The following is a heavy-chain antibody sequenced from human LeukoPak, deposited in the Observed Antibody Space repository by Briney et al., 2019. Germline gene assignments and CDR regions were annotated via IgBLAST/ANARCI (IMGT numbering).Heavy chain of an antibody. CDR3: ARSIGLTGGGVDV. V-gene: IGHV3-11*01. CDR1: GFTFSDYK. D-gene: IGHD3-9*01. CDR2: ITDSGNTI. Sequence: PGGSLRLSCAASGFTFSDYKMNWVRQAPGQGVEWVSYITDSGNTIHYADSVKGRFTISRDNAKNSLYLQMNSLRAEDTAVYYCARSIGLTGGGVDVWGQGTTVTVSS. J-gene: IGHJ6*02.